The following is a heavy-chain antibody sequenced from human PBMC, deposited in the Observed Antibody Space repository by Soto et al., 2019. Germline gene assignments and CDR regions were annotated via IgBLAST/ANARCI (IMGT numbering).Heavy chain of an antibody. CDR3: AALEMATITDY. CDR1: GGSISRYY. J-gene: IGHJ4*02. V-gene: IGHV4-59*01. D-gene: IGHD5-12*01. CDR2: IYYSGST. Sequence: QVQLQESGPGLVKPSETLSLTCTVSGGSISRYYWSWIRQPPGKGLEWIGYIYYSGSTNYNPSLKSRVTISVDTSKNQFSLKLSSVTAAETAVYYCAALEMATITDYWGQGTLVTVSS.